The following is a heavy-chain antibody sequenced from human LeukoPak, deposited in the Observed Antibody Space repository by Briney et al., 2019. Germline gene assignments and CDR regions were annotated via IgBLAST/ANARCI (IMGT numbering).Heavy chain of an antibody. CDR2: VHRSGNT. CDR3: ARDWTTTPGNWFDP. V-gene: IGHV4-4*07. CDR1: GGSISSYY. J-gene: IGHJ5*02. Sequence: SETLSLTCTVSGGSISSYYWSWIRQPPGKGLEWIGRVHRSGNTDYNPSLKGRVTMSMDTSRNQLSLILNSVTAADTAVYYCARDWTTTPGNWFDPWGQGTLVTVSS. D-gene: IGHD1-1*01.